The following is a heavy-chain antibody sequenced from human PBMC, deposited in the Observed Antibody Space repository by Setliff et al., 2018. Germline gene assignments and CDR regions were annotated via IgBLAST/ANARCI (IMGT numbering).Heavy chain of an antibody. Sequence: ASVKVSCKASGYTFTSYYMHWVRQAPGQGLEWMGIINPSGGSTSYAQKFQGRVTMTRDTSISTAYMELSRLRSDDTAVYYYARSNYDILTRNWFDPWGQGTLVTVSS. V-gene: IGHV1-46*01. D-gene: IGHD3-9*01. CDR1: GYTFTSYY. J-gene: IGHJ5*02. CDR3: ARSNYDILTRNWFDP. CDR2: INPSGGST.